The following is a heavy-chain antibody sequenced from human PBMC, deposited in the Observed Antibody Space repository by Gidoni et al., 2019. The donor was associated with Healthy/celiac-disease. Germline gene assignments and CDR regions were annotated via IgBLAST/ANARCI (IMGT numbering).Heavy chain of an antibody. CDR3: AREIAAAGKGGY. V-gene: IGHV3-30-3*01. CDR2: ISYDGSNK. CDR1: GFTFSSYA. D-gene: IGHD6-13*01. Sequence: QVQLVESGGGVVQPGRSLRLSCAASGFTFSSYAMHWVRQAPGKGREWVAVISYDGSNKYYADSVKGRFTISRDNSKNTLYLQMNSLRAEDTAVYYCAREIAAAGKGGYWGQGTLVTVSS. J-gene: IGHJ4*02.